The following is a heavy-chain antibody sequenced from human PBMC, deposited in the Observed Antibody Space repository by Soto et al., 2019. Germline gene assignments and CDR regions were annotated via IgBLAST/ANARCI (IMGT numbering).Heavy chain of an antibody. CDR2: IYHSGST. CDR1: VGSMRSGDFY. Sequence: PSETLSLTCSFSVGSMRSGDFYCSWMGQPPWKGLEWIGYIYHSGSTYYNPSLTSRVSISVDTTKNQFSLKLKSVTAADTALYFCARRVLWVRSVSQAQFYFEFWGQGILVSVSS. V-gene: IGHV4-30-4*01. J-gene: IGHJ4*02. CDR3: ARRVLWVRSVSQAQFYFEF. D-gene: IGHD3-10*01.